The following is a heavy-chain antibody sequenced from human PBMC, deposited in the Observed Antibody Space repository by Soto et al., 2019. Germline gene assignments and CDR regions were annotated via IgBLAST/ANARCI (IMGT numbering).Heavy chain of an antibody. CDR1: GFTFSSYG. CDR3: ARETIAVALYYFDY. J-gene: IGHJ4*02. CDR2: IWYDGSNK. Sequence: VGSLRLSCAASGFTFSSYGMHWVRQAPGKGLEWVAVIWYDGSNKYYADSVKGRFTISRDNSKNTLYLQMNSLRAEDTAVYYCARETIAVALYYFDYWGQGTLVTVSS. V-gene: IGHV3-30*06. D-gene: IGHD6-19*01.